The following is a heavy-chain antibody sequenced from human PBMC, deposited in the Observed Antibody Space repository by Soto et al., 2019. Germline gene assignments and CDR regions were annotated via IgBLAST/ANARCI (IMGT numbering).Heavy chain of an antibody. D-gene: IGHD3-9*01. V-gene: IGHV4-34*01. CDR1: GGSFSGYY. CDR2: INHSGST. J-gene: IGHJ4*02. Sequence: SETLSLTCAVYGGSFSGYYWSWIRQPPGKGLEWIGEINHSGSTNYNPSLKSRVTIPVDTSKNQFSLKLSSVTAADTAVYYCARGFDILGPLGYWGQGTLVT. CDR3: ARGFDILGPLGY.